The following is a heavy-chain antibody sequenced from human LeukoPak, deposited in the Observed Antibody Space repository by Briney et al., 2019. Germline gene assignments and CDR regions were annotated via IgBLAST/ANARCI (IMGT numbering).Heavy chain of an antibody. Sequence: SETLSLTCTVSGGSISSGSYYSSWIRQPAGKGLEWIGRIYTSGSTNYNPSLKSRVTISVDTSKNQFSLKLSSVIAADTAVYYCARVRRGYYDSSGYEDAFDIWGQGTMVTVSS. CDR3: ARVRRGYYDSSGYEDAFDI. CDR1: GGSISSGSYY. CDR2: IYTSGST. V-gene: IGHV4-61*02. D-gene: IGHD3-22*01. J-gene: IGHJ3*02.